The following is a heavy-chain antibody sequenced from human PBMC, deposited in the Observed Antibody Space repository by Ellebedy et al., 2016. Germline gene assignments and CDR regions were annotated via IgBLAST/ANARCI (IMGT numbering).Heavy chain of an antibody. CDR2: INPTSGST. V-gene: IGHV1-46*04. D-gene: IGHD7-27*01. Sequence: ASVKVSCKASGYTFSNYYIHWVRQAPGQGLEWVGLINPTSGSTTYEQKLQDRVTMTRDTSTSTVYMDLSSLVSGDTAVYFCARAGSAWGRTYYFDNWGQGTLISVSS. CDR1: GYTFSNYY. J-gene: IGHJ4*01. CDR3: ARAGSAWGRTYYFDN.